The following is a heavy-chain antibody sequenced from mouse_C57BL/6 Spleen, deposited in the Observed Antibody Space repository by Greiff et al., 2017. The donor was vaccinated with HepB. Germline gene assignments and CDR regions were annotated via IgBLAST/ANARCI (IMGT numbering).Heavy chain of an antibody. CDR2: IRSKSNNYAT. CDR3: VRQGYYGSSYVAWFAY. V-gene: IGHV10-1*01. D-gene: IGHD1-1*01. Sequence: EVKLVESGGGLVQPKGSLKLSCAASGFSFNTYAMNWVRQAPGKGLEWVARIRSKSNNYATYYADSVKDRFTISRDDSESMLYLQMNNLKTEDTAMYYCVRQGYYGSSYVAWFAYWGQGTLVTVSA. J-gene: IGHJ3*01. CDR1: GFSFNTYA.